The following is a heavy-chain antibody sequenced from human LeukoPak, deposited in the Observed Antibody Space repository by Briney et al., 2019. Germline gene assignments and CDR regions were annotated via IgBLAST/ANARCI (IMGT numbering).Heavy chain of an antibody. V-gene: IGHV4-4*02. CDR2: VYHSGST. J-gene: IGHJ4*02. Sequence: SGTLSLTCAVSGGSISSSYWWSWVRQPPGKGXXXIGXVYHSGSTXXNXXXKSRVTISVNKSKNQFSLKLSYVTAADTAVYYCARRTLTGEFDYWGQGTLVTVSS. D-gene: IGHD7-27*01. CDR3: ARRTLTGEFDY. CDR1: GGSISSSYW.